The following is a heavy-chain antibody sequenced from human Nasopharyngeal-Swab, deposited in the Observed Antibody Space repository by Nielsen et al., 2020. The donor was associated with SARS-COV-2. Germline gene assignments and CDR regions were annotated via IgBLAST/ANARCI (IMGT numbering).Heavy chain of an antibody. D-gene: IGHD6-19*01. V-gene: IGHV1-8*01. CDR2: MNPNSGNT. CDR3: ARDTSGSIAVADY. Sequence: SVPVSCQASGYTFTSYDINWVRQATGQGLEWMGWMNPNSGNTGYAQKFQGRVTMTRNTSISTAYMELSSLRSEDTAVYYCARDTSGSIAVADYWGQRTLVTVSS. J-gene: IGHJ4*02. CDR1: GYTFTSYD.